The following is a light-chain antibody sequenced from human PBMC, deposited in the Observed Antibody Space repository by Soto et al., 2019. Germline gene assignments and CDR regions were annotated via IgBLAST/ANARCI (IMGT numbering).Light chain of an antibody. CDR2: AAS. CDR1: QGISYY. CDR3: QRYNSDPLT. J-gene: IGKJ4*01. Sequence: DIQMTPSPSSLSASVGASVTITCRARQGISYYLAWFQQKPGKATKSLIYAASSWQSGVPSKFSGSGSGTEFTLTISSLQPEDFATHDSQRYNSDPLTVGGGTKEEIK. V-gene: IGKV1-16*02.